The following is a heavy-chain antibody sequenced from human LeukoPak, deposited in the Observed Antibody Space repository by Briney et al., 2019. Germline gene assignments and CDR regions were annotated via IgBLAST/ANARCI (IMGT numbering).Heavy chain of an antibody. CDR2: IYYRGST. Sequence: SETLSLTCTVSGGSISTYYWNWIRQPPGKGLEWIGYIYYRGSTNYNPSLKSRVTISVDTSKNQFSLKLTSVTTADTAVYYCARGASHYDILGYYYYSYMDVWGKGTTVTISS. D-gene: IGHD3-9*01. V-gene: IGHV4-59*01. J-gene: IGHJ6*03. CDR3: ARGASHYDILGYYYYSYMDV. CDR1: GGSISTYY.